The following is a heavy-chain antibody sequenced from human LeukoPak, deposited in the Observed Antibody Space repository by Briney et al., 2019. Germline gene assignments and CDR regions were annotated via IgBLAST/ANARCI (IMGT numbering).Heavy chain of an antibody. V-gene: IGHV4-39*01. D-gene: IGHD6-13*01. CDR3: ARSPGIAAAGNPYNWFDP. CDR1: GGSISSSSYY. CDR2: IYYSGST. J-gene: IGHJ5*02. Sequence: PETLSLTCTVSGGSISSSSYYWGWIRQPPGKGLEWIGSIYYSGSTYYNPSLKSRVTISVDTSKNQFSLKLSSVTAADTAVYYCARSPGIAAAGNPYNWFDPWGQGTLVTVSS.